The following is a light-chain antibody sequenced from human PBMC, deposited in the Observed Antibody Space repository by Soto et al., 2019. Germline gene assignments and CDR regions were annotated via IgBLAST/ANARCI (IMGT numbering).Light chain of an antibody. CDR2: DVI. CDR3: CSYTTSSTYV. V-gene: IGLV2-8*01. CDR1: SSDVGTYNY. Sequence: QSVLTQPPSASGSPGQTVAISCTGTSSDVGTYNYVSWYQQHPGKAPKLMIYDVIQRPSGVPARFSGSKSGITASLTVSGLPPEDEADYYCCSYTTSSTYVFRTGTKLTVL. J-gene: IGLJ1*01.